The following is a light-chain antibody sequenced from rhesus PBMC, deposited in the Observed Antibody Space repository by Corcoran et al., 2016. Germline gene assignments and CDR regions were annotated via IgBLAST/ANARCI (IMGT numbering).Light chain of an antibody. CDR2: YAS. Sequence: DIQMTQSPSSLSASVGDTVTITCRASQDITNSLAWYQQKPGKAPRPLIYYASNLERGVPSRFSGSGSETECTLTISSLQPEDVETYYCQQHNSYPRTFGQGTKVEIK. V-gene: IGKV1S14*01. CDR1: QDITNS. CDR3: QQHNSYPRT. J-gene: IGKJ1*01.